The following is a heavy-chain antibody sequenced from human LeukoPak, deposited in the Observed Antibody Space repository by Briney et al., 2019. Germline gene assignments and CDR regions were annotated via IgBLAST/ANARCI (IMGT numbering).Heavy chain of an antibody. V-gene: IGHV1-18*01. J-gene: IGHJ4*02. D-gene: IGHD5-24*01. CDR3: ARVDGYHSFDY. CDR1: GYIFTSYG. Sequence: GASVKVSCKASGYIFTSYGIAWVRQAPGQGLEWMGWISVYNDNTNYAQKLQGRVTMTTDTSTSTAYMELRSQRSDDTAVYYCARVDGYHSFDYWGQGALVTVPS. CDR2: ISVYNDNT.